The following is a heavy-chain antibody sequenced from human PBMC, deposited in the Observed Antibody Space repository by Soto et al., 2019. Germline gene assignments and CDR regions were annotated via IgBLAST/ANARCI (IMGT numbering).Heavy chain of an antibody. CDR2: IIPILDIA. J-gene: IGHJ4*02. CDR1: GATFSRYS. D-gene: IGHD4-17*01. V-gene: IGHV1-69*04. Sequence: SVKVSCKASGATFSRYSFTWVRQAPGQGLEWMGRIIPILDIANYAQNFQGRVTFTADESTSTAYMELASLISEDTAVYYCAREAPPEQGYGNFYFDNWGQGTLVTVSS. CDR3: AREAPPEQGYGNFYFDN.